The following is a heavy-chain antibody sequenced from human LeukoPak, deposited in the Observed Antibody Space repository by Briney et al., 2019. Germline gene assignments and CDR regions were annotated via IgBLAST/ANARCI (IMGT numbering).Heavy chain of an antibody. CDR1: G. CDR2: INWNGGSR. Sequence: GMSWVRQVPGKGLEWVSGINWNGGSRGYADSVKGRFTISRDNAKNSVYLQMNSLRSEDTAVYYCARETYSSGWFPDPWGQGTLVTVSS. J-gene: IGHJ5*02. D-gene: IGHD6-19*01. CDR3: ARETYSSGWFPDP. V-gene: IGHV3-20*03.